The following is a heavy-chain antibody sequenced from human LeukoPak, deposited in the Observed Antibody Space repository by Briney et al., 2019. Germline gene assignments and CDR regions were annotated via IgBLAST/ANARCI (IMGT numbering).Heavy chain of an antibody. CDR3: ARDKDGSGSMDV. CDR2: IYSGGSR. CDR1: GFTVSSNY. V-gene: IGHV3-66*01. D-gene: IGHD3-10*01. J-gene: IGHJ6*02. Sequence: TGGSLRLSCAASGFTVSSNYMSWVRQAPGKGLEWVSVIYSGGSRYYADSVKGRFTISRDNSKNTLYLQMNSLRAEDTAVYYCARDKDGSGSMDVWGQGTTVTVSS.